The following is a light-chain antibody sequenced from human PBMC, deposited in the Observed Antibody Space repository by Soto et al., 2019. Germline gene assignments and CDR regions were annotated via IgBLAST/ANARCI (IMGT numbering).Light chain of an antibody. CDR1: QTVLYNSNNKNY. J-gene: IGKJ2*01. V-gene: IGKV4-1*01. Sequence: DIVMTQSPDSLAVSLGERATINCKSSQTVLYNSNNKNYLAWYQQRPGQPPKLLIYWASTRESGVPDRFSGSGSGTDFTLTITSRQAEDVAVYYCQQYERTPPTVGQGTRLEIK. CDR3: QQYERTPPT. CDR2: WAS.